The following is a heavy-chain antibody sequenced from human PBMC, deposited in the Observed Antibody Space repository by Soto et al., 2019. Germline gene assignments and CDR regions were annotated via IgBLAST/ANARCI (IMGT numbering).Heavy chain of an antibody. D-gene: IGHD2-15*01. V-gene: IGHV3-30*18. CDR2: ISYDGSNK. J-gene: IGHJ4*02. CDR1: GFTFSSYG. Sequence: GGSLRLSCAASGFTFSSYGMHWVRQAPGKGLEWVAVISYDGSNKYYADSVKGRFTISRDNSKNTLYLQMNSLRAEDTAVYYCAKDPLGYCSGGSCYWGQGTLVTVSS. CDR3: AKDPLGYCSGGSCY.